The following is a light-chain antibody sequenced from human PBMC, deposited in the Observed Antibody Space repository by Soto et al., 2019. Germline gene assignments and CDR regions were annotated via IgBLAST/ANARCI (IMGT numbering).Light chain of an antibody. CDR3: QSYDSSLSVL. CDR1: RSNIGAGYD. J-gene: IGLJ2*01. Sequence: QSVLTQPPSVSGAPGQRVTISCTGRRSNIGAGYDVPWYQQLPGTAPKLLIYGNSNRPSGVPDRFSGSKSGTSASLAITGLQAEDEAEYYCQSYDSSLSVLFGGGTKVTVL. CDR2: GNS. V-gene: IGLV1-40*01.